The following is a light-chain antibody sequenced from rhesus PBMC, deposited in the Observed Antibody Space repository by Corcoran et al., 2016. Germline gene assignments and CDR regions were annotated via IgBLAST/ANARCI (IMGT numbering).Light chain of an antibody. CDR1: QDISNW. J-gene: IGKJ1*01. Sequence: DIQMTQSPSSLSASVGDTVTITCRASQDISNWLAWYQQQPGKAPKVLIYKASRLRSGVPSRFSGSGSGTDFTLTITSLQSEDFATYYCQQYNSRPPTFDQGTKVEIK. CDR3: QQYNSRPPT. CDR2: KAS. V-gene: IGKV1-22*01.